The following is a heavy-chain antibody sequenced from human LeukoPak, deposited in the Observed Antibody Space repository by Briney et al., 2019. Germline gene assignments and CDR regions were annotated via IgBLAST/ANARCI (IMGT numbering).Heavy chain of an antibody. D-gene: IGHD6-19*01. Sequence: SETLSLTCTVSGGSISSYYWSWIRQPAGKGLEWIGRIYTSGSTNYNPSLKSRVTMSVDTSKNQFSLKPRSVTAADTAVYYCARDYSSSCWYYDYLHYLYWFDPWGQGTLVTVSS. CDR1: GGSISSYY. CDR3: ARDYSSSCWYYDYLHYLYWFDP. CDR2: IYTSGST. J-gene: IGHJ5*02. V-gene: IGHV4-4*07.